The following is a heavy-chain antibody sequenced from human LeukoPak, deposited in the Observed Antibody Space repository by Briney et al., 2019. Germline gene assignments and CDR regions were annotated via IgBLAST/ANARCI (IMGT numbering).Heavy chain of an antibody. D-gene: IGHD3-3*01. CDR1: GYTFTSYD. Sequence: ASVKVSCKASGYTFTSYDINWVRQATGQGLEWMGWMNPNSGNTGYAQKLQGRVTMTRNTSISTAYMELSSLRSEDTAVYYCARAPHTYYDFWSGSRSGGYFDYWGQGTLVTVSS. CDR2: MNPNSGNT. J-gene: IGHJ4*02. CDR3: ARAPHTYYDFWSGSRSGGYFDY. V-gene: IGHV1-8*01.